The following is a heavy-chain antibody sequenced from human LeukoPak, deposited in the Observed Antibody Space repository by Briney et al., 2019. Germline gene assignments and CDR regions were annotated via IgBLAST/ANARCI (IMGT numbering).Heavy chain of an antibody. J-gene: IGHJ6*02. CDR1: GVSFSGYY. D-gene: IGHD3-22*01. Sequence: SETLSLTCAVSGVSFSGYYWYWLRQPPGKGLEWIGEINHGESTNYNPSLKSRATLSVDTSKNQFSLKLTSVTAADTAVYYCARGRTYYYDTSGYYPSIYYGMDAWGQGTTVIVSS. V-gene: IGHV4-34*01. CDR2: INHGEST. CDR3: ARGRTYYYDTSGYYPSIYYGMDA.